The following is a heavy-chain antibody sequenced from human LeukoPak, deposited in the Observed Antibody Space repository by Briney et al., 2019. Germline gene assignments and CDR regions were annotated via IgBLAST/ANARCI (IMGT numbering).Heavy chain of an antibody. CDR2: ISSSSSYI. V-gene: IGHV3-21*01. CDR1: GFTFSNYE. J-gene: IGHJ5*02. D-gene: IGHD3-22*01. CDR3: ARAGNYDSSGYYFLYH. Sequence: GGSLRLSCAASGFTFSNYEMNWVRQAPGKGLEWVSSISSSSSYIYYADSVKGRFTISRDNAKNSLYLQMNSLRAEDTAVYYCARAGNYDSSGYYFLYHWGQGTLVTVSS.